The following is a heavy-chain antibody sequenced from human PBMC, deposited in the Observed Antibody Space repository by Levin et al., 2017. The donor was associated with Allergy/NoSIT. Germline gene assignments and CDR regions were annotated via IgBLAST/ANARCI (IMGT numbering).Heavy chain of an antibody. CDR1: GFTFHHYT. CDR3: AKATVPAAGPYYYGMDV. V-gene: IGHV3-43*01. Sequence: GESLKISCAASGFTFHHYTMHWVRQAPGKGLEWVSLISWAGDITYYADSVKGRFTISRDNSKNSLYLQMSSLRTEDTALYYCAKATVPAAGPYYYGMDVWGRGTTVTVSS. D-gene: IGHD6-13*01. J-gene: IGHJ6*02. CDR2: ISWAGDIT.